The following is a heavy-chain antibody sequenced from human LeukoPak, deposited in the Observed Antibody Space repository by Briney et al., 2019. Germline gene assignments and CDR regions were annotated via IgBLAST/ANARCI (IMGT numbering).Heavy chain of an antibody. D-gene: IGHD6-19*01. CDR1: GFTFSSYG. V-gene: IGHV3-30*19. J-gene: IGHJ4*02. CDR2: ISYDGSNK. CDR3: AREHSIAVAGPLFDY. Sequence: GGSLRLSCAASGFTFSSYGMHWVRQAPGKGLEWVAVISYDGSNKYYADSVKGRFTISRDNSKNTLYLQMNSLRAEDTAVYYCAREHSIAVAGPLFDYWGQGTLVTVSS.